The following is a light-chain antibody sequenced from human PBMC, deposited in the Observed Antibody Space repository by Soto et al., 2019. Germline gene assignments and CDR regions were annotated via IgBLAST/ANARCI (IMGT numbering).Light chain of an antibody. CDR1: QSVSSSY. V-gene: IGKV3-20*01. CDR2: GAS. CDR3: QQYGSSPPWT. Sequence: EIVLTQSPGTASLSPGERATLSCRASQSVSSSYLAWYQQKPGQAPRLLIYGASSRATGIPDRFSGSGSGTDFTLTISRLEPEDFAVYYCQQYGSSPPWTFGQGTKVDIK. J-gene: IGKJ1*01.